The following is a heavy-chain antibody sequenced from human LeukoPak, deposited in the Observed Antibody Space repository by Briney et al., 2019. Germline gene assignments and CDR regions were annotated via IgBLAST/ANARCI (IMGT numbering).Heavy chain of an antibody. V-gene: IGHV3-30-3*01. CDR1: GFTFSSYA. CDR3: ARDLGFGKLLDY. Sequence: GGSLRLSCAASGFTFSSYAMHWVRQAPGKGLEWVAVISYDGSNKYYADSVKGRFTISRDNSKNTLYLQMNSLRAEDTAVYYCARDLGFGKLLDYWGQGTLVTVSS. J-gene: IGHJ4*02. CDR2: ISYDGSNK. D-gene: IGHD3-10*01.